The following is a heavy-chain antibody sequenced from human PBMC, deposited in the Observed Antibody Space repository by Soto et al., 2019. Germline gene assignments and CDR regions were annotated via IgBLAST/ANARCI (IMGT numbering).Heavy chain of an antibody. Sequence: PGGSLRLSCAASGFTFSDYYMSWIRQAPGKGLEWVSYISSSGSTMYYADSVKGRFNISRDNAKNSLYLQMNSLRAEDTAVYYCERDLAADAFDIWGQGTMVTVSS. J-gene: IGHJ3*02. V-gene: IGHV3-11*01. CDR2: ISSSGSTM. CDR3: ERDLAADAFDI. CDR1: GFTFSDYY. D-gene: IGHD6-13*01.